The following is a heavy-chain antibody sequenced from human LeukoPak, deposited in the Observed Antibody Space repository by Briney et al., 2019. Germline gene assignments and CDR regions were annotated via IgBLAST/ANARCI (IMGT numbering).Heavy chain of an antibody. V-gene: IGHV3-48*04. D-gene: IGHD3-10*01. CDR3: ARDRGGGNDYGSGSYFWFDP. CDR1: GFTFSSYS. Sequence: GGSLRLSCAASGFTFSSYSMNWVRQAPGKGLEWVSYISSSSSTIYYADSVKGRFTISRDNAKNTLYLQMNSLRAEDTAVYYCARDRGGGNDYGSGSYFWFDPWGQGTLVTVSS. CDR2: ISSSSSTI. J-gene: IGHJ5*02.